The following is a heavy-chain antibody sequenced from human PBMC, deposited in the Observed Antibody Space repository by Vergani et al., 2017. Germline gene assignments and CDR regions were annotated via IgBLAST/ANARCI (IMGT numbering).Heavy chain of an antibody. CDR1: GFTFSSYD. CDR3: AKDYPGMFDP. D-gene: IGHD1-14*01. J-gene: IGHJ5*02. Sequence: QVQLVESGGGVVQPGRSLRLSCAASGFTFSSYDMHWVRQAPGKGLEWVAVISYDGSNKYYADSVKGRFTISRDNSKNTLYLQMNSLRAEDTAVYYCAKDYPGMFDPWGQGTLVTVSS. V-gene: IGHV3-30*18. CDR2: ISYDGSNK.